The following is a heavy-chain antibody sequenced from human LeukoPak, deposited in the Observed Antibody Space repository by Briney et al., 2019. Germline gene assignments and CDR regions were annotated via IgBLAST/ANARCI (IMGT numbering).Heavy chain of an antibody. CDR1: GYTFTDYS. Sequence: GASVKVSCKASGYTFTDYSIHWVRQAPGQGLEWMGWISAYNGNTNYAQKLQGRVTMTTDTSTSTAYMELRSLRSDDTAVYYCARDRITLEGWFDPWGQGTLVTVSS. V-gene: IGHV1-18*04. CDR3: ARDRITLEGWFDP. D-gene: IGHD1-1*01. J-gene: IGHJ5*02. CDR2: ISAYNGNT.